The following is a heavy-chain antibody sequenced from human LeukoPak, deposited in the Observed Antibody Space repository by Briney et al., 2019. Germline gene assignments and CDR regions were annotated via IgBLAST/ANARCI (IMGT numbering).Heavy chain of an antibody. CDR2: IYHSGST. J-gene: IGHJ5*02. D-gene: IGHD2-2*01. Sequence: SETLSLTCAVSGYSISSGFYWGWIRQPPGKGLEWIGSIYHSGSTYYNPPLKSRVTISVDMSKNQFSLKLSSVTAADTAVYYCARDGEYQLLYNWFDPWGQGTLVTVSS. V-gene: IGHV4-38-2*02. CDR1: GYSISSGFY. CDR3: ARDGEYQLLYNWFDP.